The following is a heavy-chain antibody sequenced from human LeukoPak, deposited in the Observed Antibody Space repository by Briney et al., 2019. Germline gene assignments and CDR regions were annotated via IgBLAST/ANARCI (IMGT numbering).Heavy chain of an antibody. D-gene: IGHD3-22*01. V-gene: IGHV3-23*01. CDR3: AKVDPNYYDSSGSRAGAFNI. Sequence: PGGSLRLSCAASGFTFSSYAMNWVRQAPGKGLEWVSGISGSGGSTYYADSVKGRFTISRDNSKNTLYLQMNSLRAEDTAAYYCAKVDPNYYDSSGSRAGAFNIWGQGTRVTVSS. CDR2: ISGSGGST. CDR1: GFTFSSYA. J-gene: IGHJ3*02.